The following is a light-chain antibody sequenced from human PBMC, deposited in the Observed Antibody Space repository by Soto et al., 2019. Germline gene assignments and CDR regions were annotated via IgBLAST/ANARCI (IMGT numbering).Light chain of an antibody. V-gene: IGLV2-11*01. J-gene: IGLJ1*01. Sequence: QSALTQPRSVSGSPGQSVTISCTGSSSDVGGYNFVSWYLQYPGKAPKLLIYDVDKRPSGVPHRFSGSRSGNTASLTISGPRAEDGADFFCSSYAGSPGFFESGTRAPFL. CDR1: SSDVGGYNF. CDR3: SSYAGSPGF. CDR2: DVD.